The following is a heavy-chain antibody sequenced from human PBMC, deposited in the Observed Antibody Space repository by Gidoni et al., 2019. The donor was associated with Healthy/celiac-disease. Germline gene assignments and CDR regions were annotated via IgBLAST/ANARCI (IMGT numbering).Heavy chain of an antibody. V-gene: IGHV1-3*01. Sequence: QVQLVQSGAEVKKPGASVKVSCKSTGYTFTSYPMHWVRQAPGQRLEWMGWINAGNGNTKYSQKFQGRVTITRDTSASTAYMELSSLRSEDTAVYYCARDSSGWNFDYWGQGTLVTVSS. J-gene: IGHJ4*02. D-gene: IGHD6-19*01. CDR2: INAGNGNT. CDR1: GYTFTSYP. CDR3: ARDSSGWNFDY.